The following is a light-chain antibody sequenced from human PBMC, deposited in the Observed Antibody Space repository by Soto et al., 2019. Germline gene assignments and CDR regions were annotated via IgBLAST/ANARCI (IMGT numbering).Light chain of an antibody. CDR1: QSVSSY. CDR2: GAS. Sequence: EIVLIQSPATLSLSPGERSTLSRRASQSVSSYLAWYQQKPGQAPRLLIYGASNRATGIPDRLSGSGSGTDFTLTISRLEPEDFAVYYCQQYGSSATFGQGTKVDIK. J-gene: IGKJ1*01. CDR3: QQYGSSAT. V-gene: IGKV3-20*01.